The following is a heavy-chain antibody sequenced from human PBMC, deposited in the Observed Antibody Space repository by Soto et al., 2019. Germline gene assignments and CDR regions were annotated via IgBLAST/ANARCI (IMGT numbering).Heavy chain of an antibody. V-gene: IGHV4-34*01. D-gene: IGHD3-10*01. CDR2: INHSGST. J-gene: IGHJ4*02. CDR3: ARTSLAGASDY. Sequence: QVQLQQWGAGLLKPSETLSLTCAVYGGSFSGYYWSWIRQPPGKGLEWIGEINHSGSTNYNPSHKSRVTISVDTSKNQFSLKLSSVTAADTAVYYCARTSLAGASDYWGQGTLVTVSS. CDR1: GGSFSGYY.